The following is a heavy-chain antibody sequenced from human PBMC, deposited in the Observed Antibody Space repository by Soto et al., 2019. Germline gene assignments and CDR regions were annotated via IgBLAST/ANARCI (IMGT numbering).Heavy chain of an antibody. D-gene: IGHD5-18*01. CDR3: ARCIQQNHNYGMDV. Sequence: QAQLVQSGAEVKKPGASVKVSCKASGYTFYSHSISWVRQAPGQGLEWMGRISADTGNTKYAQKFRGRVTRTTNTXXSTVYMALRNLRSNGTPVYYWARCIQQNHNYGMDVWGQVTTVTVSS. CDR1: GYTFYSHS. J-gene: IGHJ6*02. V-gene: IGHV1-18*01. CDR2: ISADTGNT.